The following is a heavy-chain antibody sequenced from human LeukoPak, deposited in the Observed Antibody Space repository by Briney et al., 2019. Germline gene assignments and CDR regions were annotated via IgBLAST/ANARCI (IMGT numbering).Heavy chain of an antibody. D-gene: IGHD3-22*01. Sequence: GGSLRLSCSASGFTFSSYEINWVRQAPGKGLEWVSYISSSGSTIYYADSVKGRFTISRDNAKNSLYVQMNSLRAEDTAVYYCAKDARIIMIGVVRGARPYYFDYWGQGTLVTVSS. CDR2: ISSSGSTI. CDR3: AKDARIIMIGVVRGARPYYFDY. CDR1: GFTFSSYE. J-gene: IGHJ4*02. V-gene: IGHV3-48*03.